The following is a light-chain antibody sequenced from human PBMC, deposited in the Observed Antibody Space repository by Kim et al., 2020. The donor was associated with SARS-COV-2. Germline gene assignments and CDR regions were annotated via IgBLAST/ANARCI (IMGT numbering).Light chain of an antibody. CDR1: SSDVGSYNR. CDR2: EVS. Sequence: QSALTQPPSVSGSPGQSVTISCTGTSSDVGSYNRVSWYQQPPGTAPKLLIYEVSNRPSGVPGRFSGSKSGNTASLTISGLQAEDEADYYCNSYTSRSTFVFGTGTKVTVL. V-gene: IGLV2-18*02. J-gene: IGLJ1*01. CDR3: NSYTSRSTFV.